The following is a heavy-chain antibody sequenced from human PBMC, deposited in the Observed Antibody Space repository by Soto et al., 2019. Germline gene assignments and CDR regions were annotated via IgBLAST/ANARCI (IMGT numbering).Heavy chain of an antibody. CDR1: GFTFSSYA. CDR2: ISYDGSNK. D-gene: IGHD3-10*01. Sequence: LRLSCAASGFTFSSYAMHWVRQAPGKGLEWVAVISYDGSNKYYADSVKGRFTISRDNSKNTLYLQMNSLRAEDTAVYYCARGPITMVRGATRDYYYYGMDVWGQGTTVTVSS. V-gene: IGHV3-30-3*01. CDR3: ARGPITMVRGATRDYYYYGMDV. J-gene: IGHJ6*02.